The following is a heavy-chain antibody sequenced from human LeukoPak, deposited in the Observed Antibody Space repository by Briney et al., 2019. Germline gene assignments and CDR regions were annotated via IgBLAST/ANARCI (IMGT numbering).Heavy chain of an antibody. J-gene: IGHJ5*02. Sequence: SVKVSCKASGYTFTSYGISWVRQAPGQGLEWMGGIIPIFGTANYAQKFQGRVTITADESTSTAYMELSSLRSEDTAVYYCARDPRRLALAAAGLFDPWGQGTLVTVSS. CDR1: GYTFTSYG. CDR2: IIPIFGTA. V-gene: IGHV1-69*13. D-gene: IGHD6-13*01. CDR3: ARDPRRLALAAAGLFDP.